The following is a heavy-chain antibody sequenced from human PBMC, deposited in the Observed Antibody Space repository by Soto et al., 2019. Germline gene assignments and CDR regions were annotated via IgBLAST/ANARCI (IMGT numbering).Heavy chain of an antibody. Sequence: QVQLQESGPGLVKPSQTLSLTCTVSGGSISSGGYYWSWIRQHPGKGLEWIGFIYNGGGTYYNPSLKSRVTISVDTSKNQFSLELSFVTAADTAVYYCARQDGDYLDYWGQGALVTVSS. D-gene: IGHD4-17*01. J-gene: IGHJ4*02. CDR1: GGSISSGGYY. CDR3: ARQDGDYLDY. V-gene: IGHV4-31*03. CDR2: IYNGGGT.